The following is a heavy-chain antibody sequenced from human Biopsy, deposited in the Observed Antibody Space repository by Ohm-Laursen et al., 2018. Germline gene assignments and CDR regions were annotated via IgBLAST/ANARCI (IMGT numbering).Heavy chain of an antibody. V-gene: IGHV4-34*01. Sequence: SDTLSLTCAVYGESFNGYYWSWIRQTPGKGLEWTGEINHSGRTNYNPSLKSRVTISLDTSKNQFSLKVRSVTAADTAVYYCVRGVDYYDPYHYYALDVWGQGTTVTVSS. CDR1: GESFNGYY. CDR2: INHSGRT. J-gene: IGHJ6*02. CDR3: VRGVDYYDPYHYYALDV. D-gene: IGHD3-22*01.